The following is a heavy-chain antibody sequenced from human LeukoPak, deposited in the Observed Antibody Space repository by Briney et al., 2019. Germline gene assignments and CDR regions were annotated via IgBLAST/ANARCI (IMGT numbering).Heavy chain of an antibody. V-gene: IGHV4-61*03. Sequence: SETLSLTCTVSGGSVSSGSYYWSWIRQPPGKGLEWIGYFYYSGTTNYNPSLKSRVTISVETSKNHFSLKLSSVTAADTAVYYCARVVITQGSYFDCWGQGTLVTVSS. D-gene: IGHD3-22*01. CDR2: FYYSGTT. CDR1: GGSVSSGSYY. CDR3: ARVVITQGSYFDC. J-gene: IGHJ4*02.